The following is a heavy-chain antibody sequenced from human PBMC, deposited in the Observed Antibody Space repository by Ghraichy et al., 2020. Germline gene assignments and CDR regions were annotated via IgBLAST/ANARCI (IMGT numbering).Heavy chain of an antibody. J-gene: IGHJ3*02. D-gene: IGHD2-2*02. CDR2: ITSSANYS. CDR3: ARDYPYCSTTSCYMGAFDI. CDR1: GFTFSSYS. Sequence: GGSLRLSCAASGFTFSSYSMNWVRQAPGKGLEWVSSITSSANYSYYADSVKGRFTISRDNAKNSLYLQMNSLRAEDTAIYYCARDYPYCSTTSCYMGAFDIWGQGTMVTVSS. V-gene: IGHV3-21*01.